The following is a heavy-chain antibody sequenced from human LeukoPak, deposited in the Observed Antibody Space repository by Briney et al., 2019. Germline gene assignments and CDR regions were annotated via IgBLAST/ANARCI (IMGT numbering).Heavy chain of an antibody. V-gene: IGHV3-66*01. Sequence: GGSLRLSCAVSGFTFSNYGMSWVRQAPGKGLEWVSVIYSGGSTNYADSVKGRFTISRDNSKNTLYLQMNSLRAEDTAVYYCARDFGYYDKAFDIWGQGTRVTVSS. CDR2: IYSGGST. J-gene: IGHJ3*02. D-gene: IGHD3-22*01. CDR3: ARDFGYYDKAFDI. CDR1: GFTFSNYG.